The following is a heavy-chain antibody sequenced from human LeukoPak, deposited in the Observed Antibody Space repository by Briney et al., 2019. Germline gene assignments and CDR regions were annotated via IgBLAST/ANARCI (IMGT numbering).Heavy chain of an antibody. Sequence: GESLKISCAASGFTFSSYWMHWVRQAPGKGLVWVSRINSDGSSTSYADSVKGRFTISRDNAKNTLYLQMNSLRAEDTAVYYCARAQYIPPFDPWGQGTLVTVSS. CDR3: ARAQYIPPFDP. J-gene: IGHJ5*02. CDR1: GFTFSSYW. D-gene: IGHD6-6*01. V-gene: IGHV3-74*01. CDR2: INSDGSST.